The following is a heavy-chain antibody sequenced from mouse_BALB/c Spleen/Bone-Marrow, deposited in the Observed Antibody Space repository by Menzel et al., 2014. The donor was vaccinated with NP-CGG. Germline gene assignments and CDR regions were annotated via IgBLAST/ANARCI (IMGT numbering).Heavy chain of an antibody. CDR2: INPDSSTI. CDR3: ARPDYYGYLNY. Sequence: EVKLVESGGGLVQPGGSLKLSCAASGFDFSRYWMSWVRQAPGKGLEWIGEINPDSSTINYTPSLKDKFIISRGNAKNTLYLRLNKVRSEDTALYYCARPDYYGYLNYWGQGTTLTVSS. J-gene: IGHJ2*01. V-gene: IGHV4-1*02. D-gene: IGHD1-1*01. CDR1: GFDFSRYW.